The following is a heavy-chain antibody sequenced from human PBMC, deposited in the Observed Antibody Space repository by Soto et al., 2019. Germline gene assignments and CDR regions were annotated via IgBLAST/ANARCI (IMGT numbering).Heavy chain of an antibody. D-gene: IGHD3-10*01. CDR1: GGTFSSYA. V-gene: IGHV1-69*13. J-gene: IGHJ5*02. Sequence: ASVKVSCKASGGTFSSYAISWVRQAPGQGLEWMGGIIPIFGTANYAQKFQGRVTITADESTSTAYMELSSLRSEDTAVYYCASNSITMVRGVILPYNWFDPWGQGTLVTVSS. CDR2: IIPIFGTA. CDR3: ASNSITMVRGVILPYNWFDP.